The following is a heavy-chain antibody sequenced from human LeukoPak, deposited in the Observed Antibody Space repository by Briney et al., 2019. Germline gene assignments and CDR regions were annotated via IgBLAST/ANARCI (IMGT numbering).Heavy chain of an antibody. CDR3: VSFYETY. CDR1: GNYW. J-gene: IGHJ4*02. CDR2: INSDGSWT. V-gene: IGHV3-74*01. D-gene: IGHD2/OR15-2a*01. Sequence: GGSLRLSCAASGNYWTHWVRQVPGEGLVWVSHINSDGSWTSYADSVKGRFTISKDNAKNTVYLQMNSLRAEDTAVYYCVSFYETYWGRGTLVTVSS.